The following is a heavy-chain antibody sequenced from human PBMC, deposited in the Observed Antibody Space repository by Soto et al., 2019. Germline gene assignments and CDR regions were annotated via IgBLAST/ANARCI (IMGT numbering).Heavy chain of an antibody. J-gene: IGHJ4*02. CDR2: VYYSGST. CDR1: GGSISSSSYY. V-gene: IGHV4-39*01. CDR3: ARQEVTTFGYFDY. Sequence: SETLSLTCTVSGGSISSSSYYWGWIRQPPGKGLEWIGSVYYSGSTYYNPSLKSRVTISVDTSKNQFSLKLSSVTAADTAVYYCARQEVTTFGYFDYWGQGTLVTVSS. D-gene: IGHD4-17*01.